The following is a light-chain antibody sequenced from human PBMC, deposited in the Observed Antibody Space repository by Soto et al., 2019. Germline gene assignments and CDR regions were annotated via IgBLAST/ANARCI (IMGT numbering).Light chain of an antibody. CDR1: QSINIY. Sequence: DIQMTQPPSSLSASVGDSVPITRRASQSINIYLSFYQQKPWKAPKLLINVASTLQGGVPSRFSVSGSGTEFTLAISSLQPEDSATYYCQQSFSTPQTFGGGTKVDI. V-gene: IGKV1-39*01. J-gene: IGKJ4*01. CDR3: QQSFSTPQT. CDR2: VAS.